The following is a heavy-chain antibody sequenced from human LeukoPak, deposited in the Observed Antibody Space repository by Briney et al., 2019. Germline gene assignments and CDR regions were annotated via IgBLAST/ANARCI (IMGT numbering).Heavy chain of an antibody. CDR2: MNPNSGNT. CDR1: GYTFTSYD. D-gene: IGHD2-15*01. V-gene: IGHV1-8*01. Sequence: RASVKVSCKASGYTFTSYDINWVRQATGQGLEWMGWMNPNSGNTGYAQKFQGRVTMTRNTSISTVYMELSSLRSEDTAVYYCARDSYCSGGSCFDGQSNYYYYMDVWGKGTTVTVSS. J-gene: IGHJ6*03. CDR3: ARDSYCSGGSCFDGQSNYYYYMDV.